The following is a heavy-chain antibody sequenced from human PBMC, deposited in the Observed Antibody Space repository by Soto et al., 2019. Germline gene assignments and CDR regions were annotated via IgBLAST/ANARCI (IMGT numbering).Heavy chain of an antibody. Sequence: GGSLRLSCVASGFTFSSYSVNWVRQAPGKGLECVSYISSGSKTIYYADSVKGRFTVSRDNAKNSQFLQMNSLRDDDTAVYYCAREDILGARSFDYWGRGTLVTVSS. CDR2: ISSGSKTI. CDR3: AREDILGARSFDY. D-gene: IGHD1-26*01. CDR1: GFTFSSYS. V-gene: IGHV3-48*02. J-gene: IGHJ4*02.